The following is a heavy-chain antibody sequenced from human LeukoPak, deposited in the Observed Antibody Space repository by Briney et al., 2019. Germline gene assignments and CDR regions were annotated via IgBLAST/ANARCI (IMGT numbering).Heavy chain of an antibody. V-gene: IGHV3-11*04. CDR1: GFTFSDYN. J-gene: IGHJ4*02. D-gene: IGHD3-10*01. CDR2: ISRSGSTK. Sequence: GGSLRLSCAASGFTFSDYNMRWIRQAPGKGLEWVSSISRSGSTKYYADSVKGRFTISRDNSKNSVYLQLNSLRPEDTAMYYCVSMVRGIGYWGQGTLVTVSS. CDR3: VSMVRGIGY.